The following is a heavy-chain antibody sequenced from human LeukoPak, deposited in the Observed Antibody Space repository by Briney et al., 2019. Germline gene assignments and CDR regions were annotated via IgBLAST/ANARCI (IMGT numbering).Heavy chain of an antibody. D-gene: IGHD5-18*01. CDR1: GFTFSSYG. CDR3: AKTSPGYTYGLLDY. Sequence: PGRSLRLSCAASGFTFSSYGMHWVRQAPGKGLEWVAVISYDGSNKYYADSVKGRFAISRDNSKNTLYLQMNSLRAEDTAVYYCAKTSPGYTYGLLDYWGQGTLVTVSS. V-gene: IGHV3-30*18. J-gene: IGHJ4*02. CDR2: ISYDGSNK.